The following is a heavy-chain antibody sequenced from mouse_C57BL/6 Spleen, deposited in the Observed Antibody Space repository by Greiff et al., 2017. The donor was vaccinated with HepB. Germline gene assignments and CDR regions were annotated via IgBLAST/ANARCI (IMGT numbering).Heavy chain of an antibody. Sequence: VQLQQSGAELVRPGASVTLSCKASGYTFTDYEMHWVKQTPVHGLEWIGAIDPETGGTAYNQKFKGKAILTADKSSSTAYMERRSLTSEDSAVYYGAGQGFAYWGQGTLVTVSA. CDR2: IDPETGGT. CDR1: GYTFTDYE. J-gene: IGHJ3*01. V-gene: IGHV1-15*01. CDR3: AGQGFAY.